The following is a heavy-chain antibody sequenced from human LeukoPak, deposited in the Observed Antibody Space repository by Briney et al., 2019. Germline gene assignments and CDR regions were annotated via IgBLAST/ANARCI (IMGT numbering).Heavy chain of an antibody. Sequence: SETLSLTCSVSGGSISSSSYYWGWIRQPPGKGLEWIGSIYYSGGTYYNPSLKSRVTISVDTSKNQFSLRLSSVTAADTAVYYCARQHIAAAGQADDYWGQGTLVTVSS. CDR1: GGSISSSSYY. CDR2: IYYSGGT. V-gene: IGHV4-39*01. CDR3: ARQHIAAAGQADDY. J-gene: IGHJ4*02. D-gene: IGHD6-13*01.